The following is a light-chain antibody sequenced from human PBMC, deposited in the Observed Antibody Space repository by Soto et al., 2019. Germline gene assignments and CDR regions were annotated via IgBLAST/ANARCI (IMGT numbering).Light chain of an antibody. Sequence: QSVLTQPPSVSGAPGQRVTISCTGSSSNIGAGYDVHWYQQLPGTAPKLLMYANSNRPSGVPDRFSGSKSGTSASLAITGLQAEDEADYYCQPYDTSLSVVFGGGTKVTVL. CDR1: SSNIGAGYD. CDR2: ANS. J-gene: IGLJ2*01. CDR3: QPYDTSLSVV. V-gene: IGLV1-40*01.